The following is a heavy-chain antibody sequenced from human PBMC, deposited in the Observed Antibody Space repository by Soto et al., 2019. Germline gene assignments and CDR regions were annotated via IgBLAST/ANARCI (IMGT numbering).Heavy chain of an antibody. CDR3: ARDGPSLGYCSGGSGYYYGMYV. CDR1: GFTFSDYY. D-gene: IGHD2-15*01. J-gene: IGHJ6*02. V-gene: IGHV3-11*05. Sequence: QVQLVESGGGLVKPGGSLRLSCAASGFTFSDYYMSWIRQAPGKGLEWVSYISSSSSYTNYADSVKGRFTISRDNAKNSLYLQMTSLRAEDTAVYYCARDGPSLGYCSGGSGYYYGMYVWGQGTTVIVSS. CDR2: ISSSSSYT.